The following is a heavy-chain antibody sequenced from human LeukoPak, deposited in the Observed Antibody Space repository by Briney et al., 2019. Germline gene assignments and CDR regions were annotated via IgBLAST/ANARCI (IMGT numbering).Heavy chain of an antibody. V-gene: IGHV3-13*01. CDR1: GFTFSSYD. CDR3: ARGYSSSWSYYYYYYYMDV. CDR2: IGTAGDT. Sequence: GGSLRLSCAASGFTFSSYDMHWVRQATGKGLEWVSAIGTAGDTYYPGSVKGRFTISRENAKNSLYLQMNSLRAGDTAVYYCARGYSSSWSYYYYYYYMDVWGKGTTVTISS. J-gene: IGHJ6*03. D-gene: IGHD6-13*01.